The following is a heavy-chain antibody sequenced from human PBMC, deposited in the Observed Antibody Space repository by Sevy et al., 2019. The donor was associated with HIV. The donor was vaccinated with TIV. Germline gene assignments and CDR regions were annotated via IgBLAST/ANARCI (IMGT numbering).Heavy chain of an antibody. J-gene: IGHJ3*02. Sequence: GGSLRLSCAASGFTLSSYAMHWVRQAPGKGLEWVAVISDDGSNKYYADSVKGRFTISRDNSKNTLYLQMNSLRAEDTAVYYCARGEGIRYYYDSSGYWEAADAFDIWGQGSMVTVSS. CDR2: ISDDGSNK. D-gene: IGHD3-22*01. CDR1: GFTLSSYA. V-gene: IGHV3-30-3*01. CDR3: ARGEGIRYYYDSSGYWEAADAFDI.